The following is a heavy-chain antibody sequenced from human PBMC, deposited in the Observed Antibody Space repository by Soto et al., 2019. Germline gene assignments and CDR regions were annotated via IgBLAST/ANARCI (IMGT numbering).Heavy chain of an antibody. CDR1: GGSVSSGSYY. CDR2: IYYSGST. Sequence: QVQLQESGPGLVKPSETLSLTCTVSGGSVSSGSYYWSWIRQPPGKGLEWIGYIYYSGSTNYNPSLKSRLTISVDTSKNQFSLKLSSVTAADTAVYYCARDHAVTTSEYYYYYGMDVWGQGTTVTVSS. CDR3: ARDHAVTTSEYYYYYGMDV. D-gene: IGHD4-17*01. J-gene: IGHJ6*02. V-gene: IGHV4-61*01.